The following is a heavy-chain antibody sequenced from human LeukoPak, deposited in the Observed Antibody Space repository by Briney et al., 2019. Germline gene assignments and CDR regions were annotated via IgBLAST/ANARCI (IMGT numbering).Heavy chain of an antibody. V-gene: IGHV3-9*01. J-gene: IGHJ4*02. D-gene: IGHD5-18*01. Sequence: GGSLRLSCAASGFTFDDYAMHWVRQAPGKGLEWVSGISWNSGSMGYADSVKGRFTISRDNAKTSLYLQMNSLRAEDTAVYYCARHLSGITGYTYGRGIDYWGQGTLVTVSS. CDR3: ARHLSGITGYTYGRGIDY. CDR2: ISWNSGSM. CDR1: GFTFDDYA.